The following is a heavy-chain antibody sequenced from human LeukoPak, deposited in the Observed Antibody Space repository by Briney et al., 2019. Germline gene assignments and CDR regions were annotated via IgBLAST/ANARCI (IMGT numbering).Heavy chain of an antibody. V-gene: IGHV3-64*01. CDR1: GFTFSIYT. J-gene: IGHJ6*02. CDR2: ISGNGIST. CDR3: ARPSRGDGMDV. Sequence: PGGSLRLSCAASGFTFSIYTMQWVRQAPGKGLEYVSVISGNGISTYYASSVRGRFTISRDNSKDTLYLQMGSLTVEDMAVYYCARPSRGDGMDVWGQGTTVTVSS.